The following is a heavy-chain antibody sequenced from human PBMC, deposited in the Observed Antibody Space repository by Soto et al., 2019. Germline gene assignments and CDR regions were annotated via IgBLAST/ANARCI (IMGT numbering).Heavy chain of an antibody. CDR1: GFTFSSYS. D-gene: IGHD1-26*01. CDR3: ARDHPLTCPRTDSGTREGNDY. CDR2: ISSSSSTI. V-gene: IGHV3-48*02. Sequence: EVQLVESGGGLVQPGGSLRLSCAASGFTFSSYSMNWVRQAPGKGLEWVSYISSSSSTIYYADSVKGRFTISRDNAKNSLYLQMNSLRDEDTAVYYCARDHPLTCPRTDSGTREGNDYWGQGTLVTVSS. J-gene: IGHJ4*02.